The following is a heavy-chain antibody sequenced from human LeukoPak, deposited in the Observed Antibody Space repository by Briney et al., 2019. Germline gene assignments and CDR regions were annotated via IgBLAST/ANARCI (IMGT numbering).Heavy chain of an antibody. D-gene: IGHD1-26*01. Sequence: SETLSLTCTVSGGSVSSGSYYWSWIRQPPGKGLEWIGYINYSGRTNYNPSLKSRVTISVDTSKNQFSLKLSSVTAADTAVYYCARVGDTIYFDLWGRGTLVTVSS. CDR3: ARVGDTIYFDL. V-gene: IGHV4-61*01. J-gene: IGHJ2*01. CDR1: GGSVSSGSYY. CDR2: INYSGRT.